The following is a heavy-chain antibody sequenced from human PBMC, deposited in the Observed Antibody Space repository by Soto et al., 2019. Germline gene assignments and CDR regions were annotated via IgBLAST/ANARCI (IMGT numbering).Heavy chain of an antibody. J-gene: IGHJ6*03. V-gene: IGHV4-59*01. Sequence: QVQLQESGPGLVKPSETLSLTCTVSGGSISSYYWSWIRQPPGKGLEWIGYIYYSGSTNYNPSLKSRVTISVDPSKNQFSLKLSSVTAADTAVYYCAGDMVRGARGYYYYYMDVWGKGTTVTVSS. D-gene: IGHD3-10*01. CDR2: IYYSGST. CDR1: GGSISSYY. CDR3: AGDMVRGARGYYYYYMDV.